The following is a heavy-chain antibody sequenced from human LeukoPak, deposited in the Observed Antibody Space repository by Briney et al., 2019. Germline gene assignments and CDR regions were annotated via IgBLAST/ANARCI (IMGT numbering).Heavy chain of an antibody. CDR1: GGSISSYY. CDR3: ARDLNSGSLFDY. D-gene: IGHD1-26*01. Sequence: SETLSLTCTVSGGSISSYYWSWIRQPPGKGLEWIGYIYYSGSTNYNPSLKSRVTISVDTSKNQFSLKLSSVTAADTAVYYCARDLNSGSLFDYWGRGTLVTVSS. V-gene: IGHV4-59*01. J-gene: IGHJ4*02. CDR2: IYYSGST.